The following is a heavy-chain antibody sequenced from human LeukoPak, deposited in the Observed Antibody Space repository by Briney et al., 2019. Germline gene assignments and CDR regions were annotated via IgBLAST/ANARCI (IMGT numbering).Heavy chain of an antibody. Sequence: SVKASCKASGGTFSSYAISWVRQAPGQGLEWMGGIIPIFGTANYAQKFQGRVTITTDESTSTAYMELSSLRSEDTAVYYCARGPRIGSYGPTYYYYYYMDVWGKGTTVTVSS. CDR2: IIPIFGTA. CDR1: GGTFSSYA. J-gene: IGHJ6*03. V-gene: IGHV1-69*05. D-gene: IGHD5-18*01. CDR3: ARGPRIGSYGPTYYYYYYMDV.